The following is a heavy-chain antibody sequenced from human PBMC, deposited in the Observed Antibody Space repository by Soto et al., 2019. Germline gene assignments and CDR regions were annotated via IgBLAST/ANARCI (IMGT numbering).Heavy chain of an antibody. CDR1: GYTFTSYY. D-gene: IGHD3-9*01. Sequence: SVKVSCKASGYTFTSYYMHWVRQAPGQGLEWMGIINPGGGSTSYAQKFQGRVTMTRDTSTSTVYMELSSLRSEDTAVYYCARGYYDILTGSPNPFDYWGQGTLVTVSS. V-gene: IGHV1-46*01. J-gene: IGHJ4*02. CDR3: ARGYYDILTGSPNPFDY. CDR2: INPGGGST.